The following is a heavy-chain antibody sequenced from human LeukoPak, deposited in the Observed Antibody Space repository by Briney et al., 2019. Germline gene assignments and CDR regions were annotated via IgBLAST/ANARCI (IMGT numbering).Heavy chain of an antibody. Sequence: SGPTLVKPTQTLTLTCTFSGFSLSTSGVGVGGIRQPPGKALEWLALIYWDDDKRYSPSLKNRLTITKDTSKNQVVLTMTNMDPVDTATYYCARTLVGATAFDYWGQGTLVTVSS. D-gene: IGHD1-26*01. CDR1: GFSLSTSGVG. V-gene: IGHV2-5*02. CDR2: IYWDDDK. J-gene: IGHJ4*02. CDR3: ARTLVGATAFDY.